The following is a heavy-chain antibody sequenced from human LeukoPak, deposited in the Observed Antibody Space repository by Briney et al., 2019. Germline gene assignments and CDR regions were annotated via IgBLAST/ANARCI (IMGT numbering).Heavy chain of an antibody. CDR3: ARAVERGGAFDI. CDR2: INHSGST. J-gene: IGHJ3*02. Sequence: SETLSRTCAVYGGSFSGYYWSWIRQPPGKGLEWIGEINHSGSTNYNPSLKSRVTISVDTSKNQFSLKLSSVTAADTAVYYCARAVERGGAFDIWGQGTMVTVSS. D-gene: IGHD5-24*01. V-gene: IGHV4-34*01. CDR1: GGSFSGYY.